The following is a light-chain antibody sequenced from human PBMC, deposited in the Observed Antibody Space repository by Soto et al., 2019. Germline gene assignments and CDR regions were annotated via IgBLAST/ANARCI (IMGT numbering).Light chain of an antibody. CDR3: PQFGSSQEYT. CDR1: QSVSSSQ. J-gene: IGKJ2*01. CDR2: GAS. Sequence: EIVLTQSPGTLSLSPGERATLSCRASQSVSSSQLAWYQQKPGQAPRLLIYGASTTATGIPDRFSGGGSGTDFTLTISRLEPEDFAVYYCPQFGSSQEYTFGQGTKLEVK. V-gene: IGKV3-20*01.